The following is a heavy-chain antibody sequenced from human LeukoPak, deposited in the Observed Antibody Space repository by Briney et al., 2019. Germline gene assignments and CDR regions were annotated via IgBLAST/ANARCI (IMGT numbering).Heavy chain of an antibody. V-gene: IGHV4-34*01. D-gene: IGHD6-19*01. J-gene: IGHJ4*02. CDR2: INHSGST. CDR3: GRASSGWYQFDY. CDR1: GGSISNYY. Sequence: SETPSLTCTVSGGSISNYYWSWIRQPPGKGLEWIGEINHSGSTNYNPSLKSRVTISVDTSKNQFSLKLSSVTAADTAVYYCGRASSGWYQFDYWGQGTLVTVSS.